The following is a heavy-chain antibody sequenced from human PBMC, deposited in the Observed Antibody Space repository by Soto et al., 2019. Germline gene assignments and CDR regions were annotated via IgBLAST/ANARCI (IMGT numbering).Heavy chain of an antibody. D-gene: IGHD3-22*01. CDR2: ISGHNGNT. CDR1: GYSFTSYG. J-gene: IGHJ4*02. Sequence: KVSCKASGYSFTSYGISWVRQAPGQGPEWMGWISGHNGNTNHPQSLQGRVTMTTDTSRNTAYMELRSLRSDDTAVYYCARHRFNYYDDTVYYYFDYWGQGTLVTVS. CDR3: ARHRFNYYDDTVYYYFDY. V-gene: IGHV1-18*04.